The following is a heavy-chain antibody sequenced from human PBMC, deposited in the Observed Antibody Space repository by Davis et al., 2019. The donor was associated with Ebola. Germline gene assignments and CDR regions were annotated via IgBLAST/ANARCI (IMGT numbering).Heavy chain of an antibody. CDR1: GGSISSSIYY. J-gene: IGHJ4*02. Sequence: SETLSLTCTVSGGSISSSIYYWGWIRQPPGKGLEWIGEINHSGSTNYNPSLKSRVTISVDTSKNQFSLKLSSVTAADTAVYYCARGRRWLTGYYFDYWGQGTLVTVSS. CDR2: INHSGST. CDR3: ARGRRWLTGYYFDY. D-gene: IGHD6-19*01. V-gene: IGHV4-39*07.